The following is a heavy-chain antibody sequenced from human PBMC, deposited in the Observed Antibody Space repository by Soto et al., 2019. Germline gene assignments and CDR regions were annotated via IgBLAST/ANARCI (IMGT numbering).Heavy chain of an antibody. V-gene: IGHV1-69*01. Sequence: QVQLVQSETEVKKPGSAVKVSCKASGGTFNTYAMNWVRQAPGQGLEWMGGIIPMFDTPRYAQKFQGRVTITVDESTTTAYMELSSLRSDDTAVYYCTRSIGSGGVIRGFDYWGQGTLVTVSS. J-gene: IGHJ4*02. CDR2: IIPMFDTP. CDR1: GGTFNTYA. CDR3: TRSIGSGGVIRGFDY. D-gene: IGHD3-16*02.